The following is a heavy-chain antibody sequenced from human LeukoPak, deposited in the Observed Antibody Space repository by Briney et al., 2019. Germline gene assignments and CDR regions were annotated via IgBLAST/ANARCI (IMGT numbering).Heavy chain of an antibody. J-gene: IGHJ4*02. CDR2: IYHSGST. Sequence: SETLSLTCAVSGGSISSSNWWSWVRQPPGKGLEWIGEIYHSGSTNYNPSLKSRVTISVDTSKNQFSLNLRSVTAADTAMYYCARGVIRAVAVLGYWGQGTLVTVSS. D-gene: IGHD6-19*01. CDR3: ARGVIRAVAVLGY. CDR1: GGSISSSNW. V-gene: IGHV4-4*02.